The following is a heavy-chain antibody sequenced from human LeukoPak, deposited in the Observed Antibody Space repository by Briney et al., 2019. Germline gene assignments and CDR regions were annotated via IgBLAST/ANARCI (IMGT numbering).Heavy chain of an antibody. Sequence: PSETLSLTCTVSGGSIISDTYYWSWIRQPAGKGLEWIGRIYTSGSTNYNPSLKSRVTISVDKSKNQFSLKLSSVTAADTAVYYCARSNGERHPLLDAFDIWGQGTMVTVSS. J-gene: IGHJ3*02. CDR1: GGSIISDTYY. CDR2: IYTSGST. CDR3: ARSNGERHPLLDAFDI. D-gene: IGHD1-1*01. V-gene: IGHV4-61*02.